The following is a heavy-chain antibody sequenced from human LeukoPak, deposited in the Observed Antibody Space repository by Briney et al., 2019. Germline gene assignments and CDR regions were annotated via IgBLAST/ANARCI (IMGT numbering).Heavy chain of an antibody. J-gene: IGHJ5*02. Sequence: GASVKVSCKASGYTFTSYGISWVRQAPGQGLEWMGWISAYNDNTNYAQKLQGRVTMTTDTSTSTAYMELRSLRSDDTAVYYCARDSSSWYVGLYNWFDPWGQGTLVTVSS. D-gene: IGHD6-13*01. CDR3: ARDSSSWYVGLYNWFDP. CDR2: ISAYNDNT. CDR1: GYTFTSYG. V-gene: IGHV1-18*04.